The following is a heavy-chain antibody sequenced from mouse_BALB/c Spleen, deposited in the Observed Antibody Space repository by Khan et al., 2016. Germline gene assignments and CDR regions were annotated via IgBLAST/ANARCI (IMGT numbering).Heavy chain of an antibody. CDR2: IDPANGNT. Sequence: VQLKQSGAELVKPGASVKLSCTASGFNIKDSYMHWVKQRPEQGLEWIGRIDPANGNTKYDPKFQGKATITADKSSNTAYLQLSSLTSEDTAVYYSEGGDYWGQGASVTVS. V-gene: IGHV14-3*02. CDR3: EGGDY. CDR1: GFNIKDSY. J-gene: IGHJ4*01.